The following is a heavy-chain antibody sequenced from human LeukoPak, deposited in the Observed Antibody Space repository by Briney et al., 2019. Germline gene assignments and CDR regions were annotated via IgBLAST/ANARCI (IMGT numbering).Heavy chain of an antibody. Sequence: ASVKVSCKVSGYTLTELSMHWVRQAPGKGLEWMGGFDPEDGETIYAQKFQGRVTMTEDTSTDTAYMELSSLRSEDTAVYYCATGYYVWGSYRYVSFGYWGQGTLVTVSS. V-gene: IGHV1-24*01. D-gene: IGHD3-16*02. CDR1: GYTLTELS. J-gene: IGHJ4*02. CDR2: FDPEDGET. CDR3: ATGYYVWGSYRYVSFGY.